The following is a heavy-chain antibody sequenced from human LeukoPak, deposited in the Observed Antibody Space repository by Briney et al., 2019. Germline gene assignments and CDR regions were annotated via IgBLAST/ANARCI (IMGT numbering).Heavy chain of an antibody. D-gene: IGHD3-10*01. V-gene: IGHV4-59*01. CDR1: SGSISGYY. Sequence: NPSETLSLTCTVSSGSISGYYWSWIRQPPGKGLEWIGYSYYSGSTSYSPSLKSRVTILVDMSKDQFSLKLSSVTPADTAVYFCARVRLGVGDAFDIWGQGTMVTVSS. CDR3: ARVRLGVGDAFDI. J-gene: IGHJ3*02. CDR2: SYYSGST.